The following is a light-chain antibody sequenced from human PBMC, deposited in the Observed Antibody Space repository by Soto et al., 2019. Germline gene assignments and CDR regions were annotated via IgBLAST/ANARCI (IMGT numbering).Light chain of an antibody. CDR3: QQYNNWWT. Sequence: ERVMTQSPATLSVSPGERATLSCRASQSVSSSYLAWYQQKPGQAPRLLIYGASTRATGIPARFSGSGSGTEFTLTISSLQSEDFAVYYCQQYNNWWTFGQGTKVDIK. CDR2: GAS. V-gene: IGKV3-15*01. CDR1: QSVSSSY. J-gene: IGKJ1*01.